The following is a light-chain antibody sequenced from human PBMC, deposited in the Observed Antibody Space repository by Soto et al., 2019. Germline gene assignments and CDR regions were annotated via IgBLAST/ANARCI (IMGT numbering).Light chain of an antibody. J-gene: IGLJ2*01. V-gene: IGLV2-11*01. CDR1: SSDVGAFTY. CDR2: DVT. CDR3: CSYAGSYPFVV. Sequence: QSALTQPRSVSGSHGQPVTISCTGTSSDVGAFTYVSWYQQHTGKAPKLMIYDVTKRPSGVPDRFSGSKSGNTASLTISGLHTGDEADYYCCSYAGSYPFVVFGGGTKLTVL.